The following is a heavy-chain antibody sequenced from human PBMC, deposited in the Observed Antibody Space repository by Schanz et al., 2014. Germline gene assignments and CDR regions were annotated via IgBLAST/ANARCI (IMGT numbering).Heavy chain of an antibody. J-gene: IGHJ6*02. CDR3: ARDRQQLVGRIGYYYGMDV. CDR1: GFTFSNFA. CDR2: ISYDGSHK. Sequence: QVQLVESGGGVVQPGRSLRLSCAASGFTFSNFAIHWVRQAPGKGLEWVAVISYDGSHKDYADSVKGRFTISRDKSKNTLYLQMNSLRAEDTAVYYCARDRQQLVGRIGYYYGMDVWGQGTTVTVSS. D-gene: IGHD6-13*01. V-gene: IGHV3-30*04.